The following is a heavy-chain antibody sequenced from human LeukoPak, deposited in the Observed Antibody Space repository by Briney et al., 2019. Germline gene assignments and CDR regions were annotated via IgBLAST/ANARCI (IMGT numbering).Heavy chain of an antibody. V-gene: IGHV7-4-1*02. J-gene: IGHJ4*02. Sequence: ASVKVSCNASGYTFTSYAMNWVRQAPGQGLEWMGWINTNTGNPTYAQGFTGRFVFSLDTSVSTAYLQISSLKAEDTAVYYCASGTYYYDSSGCDYWGQGTLVTVSS. CDR1: GYTFTSYA. CDR2: INTNTGNP. CDR3: ASGTYYYDSSGCDY. D-gene: IGHD3-22*01.